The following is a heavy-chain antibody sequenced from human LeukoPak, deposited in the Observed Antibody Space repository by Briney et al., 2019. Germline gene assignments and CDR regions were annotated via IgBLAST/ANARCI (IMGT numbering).Heavy chain of an antibody. V-gene: IGHV4-59*01. D-gene: IGHD6-19*01. CDR1: GGSISSYY. J-gene: IGHJ4*02. CDR3: AKEGSGWSFDY. Sequence: SETLSLTCTVSGGSISSYYWSWIRQPPGKGLEWIGYIYYSGSTNYNPSLKSRVTISVDTSKNQFSLKLSSVTAADTAVYYCAKEGSGWSFDYWGQGTLVTVSS. CDR2: IYYSGST.